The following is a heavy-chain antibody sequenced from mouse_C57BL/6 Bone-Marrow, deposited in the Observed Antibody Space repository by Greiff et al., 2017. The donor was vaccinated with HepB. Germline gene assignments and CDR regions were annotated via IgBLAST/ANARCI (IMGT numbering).Heavy chain of an antibody. CDR1: GYSFTDYN. J-gene: IGHJ4*01. CDR2: INPNYGTT. CDR3: ARKRRFYGPYAMDY. Sequence: VHVKQSGPELVKPGASVKISCKASGYSFTDYNMNWVKQSNGKSLEWIGVINPNYGTTSYNQKFKGKATLTVDQSSSTAYMQLNSLTSEDSAVYYCARKRRFYGPYAMDYWGQGTSVTVSS. D-gene: IGHD1-1*01. V-gene: IGHV1-39*01.